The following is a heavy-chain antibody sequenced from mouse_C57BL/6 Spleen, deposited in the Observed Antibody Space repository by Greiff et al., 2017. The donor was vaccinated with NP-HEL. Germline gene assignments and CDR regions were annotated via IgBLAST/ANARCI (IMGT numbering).Heavy chain of an antibody. J-gene: IGHJ2*01. CDR3: ARYYYGSHFDY. V-gene: IGHV5-4*01. CDR1: GFTFSSYA. Sequence: EVHLVESGGGLVKPGGSLKLSCAASGFTFSSYAMSWVRQTPEKRLEWVATISDGGSYTYYPDNVKGRFTISRDNAKNNLYLQMSHLKSEDTAMYYCARYYYGSHFDYWGQGTTLTVSS. D-gene: IGHD1-1*01. CDR2: ISDGGSYT.